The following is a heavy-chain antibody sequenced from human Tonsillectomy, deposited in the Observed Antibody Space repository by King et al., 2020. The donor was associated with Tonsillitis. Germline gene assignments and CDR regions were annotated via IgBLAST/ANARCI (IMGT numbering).Heavy chain of an antibody. CDR2: ISSSSSTI. Sequence: VQLVESGGDLVQPGGSLRLSCAASGFTFSTYSMNWVRQAPGKGREWVSYISSSSSTIYFADSGTGRFTISRDNAKNSLYLQMNSLRAEDTAVYYCARGSRYYDSGGYLDYWGQGTLVTVSS. CDR3: ARGSRYYDSGGYLDY. CDR1: GFTFSTYS. J-gene: IGHJ4*02. D-gene: IGHD3-22*01. V-gene: IGHV3-48*01.